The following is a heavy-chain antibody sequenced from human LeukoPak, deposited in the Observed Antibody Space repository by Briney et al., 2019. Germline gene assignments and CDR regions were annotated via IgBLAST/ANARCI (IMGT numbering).Heavy chain of an antibody. CDR3: ARLPYCSSTSCPDAFDI. Sequence: PSETLSLTCTVSGGSISDYYWNLIRQPAGKGLEWIGRIYTSGSTNYSPSLKSRVTMSVDTSKDQFSLKLSSVTAADTAVYYCARLPYCSSTSCPDAFDIWGQGTMVTVSS. CDR2: IYTSGST. D-gene: IGHD2-2*01. CDR1: GGSISDYY. J-gene: IGHJ3*02. V-gene: IGHV4-4*07.